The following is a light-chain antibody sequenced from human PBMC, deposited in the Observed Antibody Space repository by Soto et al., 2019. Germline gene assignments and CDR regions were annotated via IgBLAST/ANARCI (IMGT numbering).Light chain of an antibody. CDR3: GTWDSSLSVYV. J-gene: IGLJ1*01. Sequence: QSVLTQPPSVSAAPGQTITIFCSGSSSNIGINYVSWFQHLPGTAPKLLMYDNNKRPSGIPDRFSGSKSGTSATLGITGLQTGDEAHYYCGTWDSSLSVYVFGTGTKLTVL. CDR2: DNN. CDR1: SSNIGINY. V-gene: IGLV1-51*01.